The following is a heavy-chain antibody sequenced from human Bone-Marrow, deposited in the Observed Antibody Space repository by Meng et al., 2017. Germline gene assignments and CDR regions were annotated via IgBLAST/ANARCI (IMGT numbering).Heavy chain of an antibody. CDR1: GGSTTSTSYY. Sequence: QLQLQASGPGPVKPSETLSITCTVSGGSTTSTSYYGDWIRQSPANGLELIGTIGYSGTIVYNPSLSSRVTMTLDTSKSQFSLKLSSVTAPYTAVYYCARRVHYVSGHHYFDYWGQGTLVTVSS. V-gene: IGHV4-39*01. CDR3: ARRVHYVSGHHYFDY. J-gene: IGHJ4*02. D-gene: IGHD2-15*01. CDR2: IGYSGTI.